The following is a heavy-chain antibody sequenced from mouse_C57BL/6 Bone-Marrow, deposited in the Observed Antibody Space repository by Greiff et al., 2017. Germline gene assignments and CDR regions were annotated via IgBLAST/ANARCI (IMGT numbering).Heavy chain of an antibody. Sequence: QVQLQQSGAELARPGASVKLSCKASGYTFTSYGISWVKQRTGQGLEWIGEIDPRSGDTYYNEKFKGKATLTADKSSSTAYMQLRSLTSEDSAVYFCAGDYYGDSPDYYAMDYWGQGTSVTVSS. V-gene: IGHV1-81*01. D-gene: IGHD1-1*02. CDR1: GYTFTSYG. CDR3: AGDYYGDSPDYYAMDY. J-gene: IGHJ4*01. CDR2: IDPRSGDT.